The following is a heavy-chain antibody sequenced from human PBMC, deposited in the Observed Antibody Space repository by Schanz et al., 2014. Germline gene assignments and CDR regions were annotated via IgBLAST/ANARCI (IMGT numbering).Heavy chain of an antibody. V-gene: IGHV3-43*01. CDR1: GFTFFDYK. J-gene: IGHJ4*02. Sequence: VQLVESGGVVVRRGGGLGISCEASGFTFFDYKMHLGRQAPGKGLEWVSLINWDGSNTVYADSVKGRFTVSRDNSKNSLYLQMNSLTTDDTALYYCAKGSMVRGAILDSWGQGTPVTVAS. CDR2: INWDGSNT. CDR3: AKGSMVRGAILDS. D-gene: IGHD3-10*01.